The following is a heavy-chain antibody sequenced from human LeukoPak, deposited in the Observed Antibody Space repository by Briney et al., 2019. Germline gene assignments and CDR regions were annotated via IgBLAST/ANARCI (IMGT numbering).Heavy chain of an antibody. CDR2: IYYSGST. D-gene: IGHD3-22*01. V-gene: IGHV4-38-2*02. CDR3: ARDLTDYYELDY. CDR1: GYSISSGYY. Sequence: ASETLSLTCTVSGYSISSGYYWGWIRQPPGKGLEWIGSIYYSGSTNYNPSLKSRVTMSVDTSKNQFSLKLTSVTAADTAIYYCARDLTDYYELDYWGQGTLVTVSS. J-gene: IGHJ4*02.